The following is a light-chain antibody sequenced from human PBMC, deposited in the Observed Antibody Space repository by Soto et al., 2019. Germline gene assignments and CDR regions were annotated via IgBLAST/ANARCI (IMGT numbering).Light chain of an antibody. CDR3: QQYGSSPPFT. CDR2: GAS. Sequence: EIVLTQSPGTLSLSPGERATLSCRASQSVSSRYLAWYQQKPGQAPRLLIYGASNWATGIPDRFSGSGSGTDFTLTISRLEPEDFAVYFCQQYGSSPPFTFDQGTKVEIK. J-gene: IGKJ2*01. V-gene: IGKV3-20*01. CDR1: QSVSSRY.